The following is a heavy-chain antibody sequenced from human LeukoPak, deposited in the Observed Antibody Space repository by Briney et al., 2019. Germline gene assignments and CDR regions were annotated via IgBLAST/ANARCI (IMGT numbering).Heavy chain of an antibody. CDR2: IRSKANSYAT. J-gene: IGHJ4*02. CDR1: GFTFSGSA. D-gene: IGHD2-15*01. Sequence: GGSPRLSCAASGFTFSGSAMHWVRQASGKGLEWVGRIRSKANSYATAYAASVKGRFTISRDDSKNTAYLQMNSLKTEDTAVYYCTSLTRYCSGGSCYSVDYWGQGTLVTVSS. V-gene: IGHV3-73*01. CDR3: TSLTRYCSGGSCYSVDY.